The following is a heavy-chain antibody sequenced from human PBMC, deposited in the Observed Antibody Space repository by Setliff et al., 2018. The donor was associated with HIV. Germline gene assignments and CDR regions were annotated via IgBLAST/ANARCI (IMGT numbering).Heavy chain of an antibody. CDR1: GFSISDFW. Sequence: SGGSLRLSCAASGFSISDFWMSWVRQAPGKGLEWVANIKEDGSEQYYMDSVKGRFTISRDNAKNSLYLQMSSLRAEDTAVYYCLVAVEEDVWGKGTTVTVSS. CDR2: IKEDGSEQ. D-gene: IGHD5-12*01. J-gene: IGHJ6*04. V-gene: IGHV3-7*02. CDR3: LVAVEEDV.